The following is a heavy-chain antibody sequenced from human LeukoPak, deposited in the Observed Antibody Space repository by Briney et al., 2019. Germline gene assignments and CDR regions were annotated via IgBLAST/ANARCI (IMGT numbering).Heavy chain of an antibody. D-gene: IGHD3-10*01. V-gene: IGHV3-66*01. CDR1: GFTVSSNY. Sequence: GGSLRLSCAASGFTVSSNYMSWVRQAPGKGLEWVSVIYSGGSTYYADSVKGRFTISRDNSKNTLYLQMNSLRAEDTAVYYCARDPSHYGLLRYWGQGTLVTVSS. CDR2: IYSGGST. J-gene: IGHJ4*02. CDR3: ARDPSHYGLLRY.